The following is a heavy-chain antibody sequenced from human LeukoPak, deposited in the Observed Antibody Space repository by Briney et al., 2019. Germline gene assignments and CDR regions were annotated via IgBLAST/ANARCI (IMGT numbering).Heavy chain of an antibody. CDR3: ASNLSGSYYNWFDP. CDR1: GGSVSSGSYY. CDR2: IYYSGST. D-gene: IGHD1-26*01. J-gene: IGHJ5*02. Sequence: SETLSLTCTASGGSVSSGSYYWSWIRQPPGKGLEWIGYIYYSGSTNYNPSLQSRVTISVDTSKNQFSLKLSSVTAADTAVYYCASNLSGSYYNWFDPWGQGTLVTVSS. V-gene: IGHV4-61*01.